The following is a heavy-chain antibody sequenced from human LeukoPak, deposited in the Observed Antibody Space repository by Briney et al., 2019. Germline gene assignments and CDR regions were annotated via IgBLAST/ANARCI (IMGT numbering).Heavy chain of an antibody. CDR1: GFIFTDHW. CDR3: ARAVDVADY. D-gene: IGHD3-16*01. V-gene: IGHV3-7*01. CDR2: IKEAESAK. J-gene: IGHJ4*02. Sequence: PGGSVRLFCAASGFIFTDHWMSWVRQARGKGLEWVANIKEAESAKSYAGSVRGRSTISRDNAKNSVYLEMNNLRVEGTAVYYCARAVDVADYGGRGTLVTVSS.